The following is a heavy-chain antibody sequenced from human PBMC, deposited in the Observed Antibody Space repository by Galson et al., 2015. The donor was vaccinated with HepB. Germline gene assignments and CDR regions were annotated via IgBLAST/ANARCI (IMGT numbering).Heavy chain of an antibody. CDR2: IKQDGSDK. CDR1: GFIFSSYW. J-gene: IGHJ4*02. Sequence: SLRLSCAASGFIFSSYWMNWVRQAPGKGLEWVANIKQDGSDKFYVDSVKGRFTISRDNAKKSLYLQMNSLRAEDTAVYYCARDSSYIVVPAAGDFDSWGQGTLVTVSS. D-gene: IGHD2-2*01. CDR3: ARDSSYIVVPAAGDFDS. V-gene: IGHV3-7*01.